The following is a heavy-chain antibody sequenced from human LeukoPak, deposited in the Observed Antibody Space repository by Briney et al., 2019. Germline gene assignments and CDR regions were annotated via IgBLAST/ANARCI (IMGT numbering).Heavy chain of an antibody. CDR1: GGSFSGYY. J-gene: IGHJ4*02. D-gene: IGHD6-13*01. CDR2: INHRGST. CDR3: ARADIAATGTPFDY. Sequence: SETLSLTCAVYGGSFSGYYWSWLRQPPGKGLEWIGEINHRGSTTYNPSLKSRVTISIDTSKNQFSLKLSSVNAADTAVYYCARADIAATGTPFDYWGQGTLVTVSS. V-gene: IGHV4-34*01.